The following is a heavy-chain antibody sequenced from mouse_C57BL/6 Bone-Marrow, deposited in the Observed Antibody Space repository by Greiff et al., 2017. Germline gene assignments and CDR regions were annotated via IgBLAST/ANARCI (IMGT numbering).Heavy chain of an antibody. D-gene: IGHD1-1*01. CDR3: ARRHYGSSHWYFDV. CDR1: GYTFTSYG. CDR2: IYPRSGNT. V-gene: IGHV1-81*01. Sequence: VRLQQSGAELARPGASVKLSCKASGYTFTSYGISWVKQRTGQGLEWIGEIYPRSGNTYYNEKFKGKATLTADKSSSTAYMELRSLTSEDSAVYFCARRHYGSSHWYFDVWGTGTTVTVSS. J-gene: IGHJ1*03.